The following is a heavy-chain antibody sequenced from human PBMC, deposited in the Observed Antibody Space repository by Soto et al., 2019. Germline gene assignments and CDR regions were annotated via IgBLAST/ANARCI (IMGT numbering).Heavy chain of an antibody. CDR3: AREQGIAAAGCMDV. D-gene: IGHD6-13*01. Sequence: GGSLRLSCAASGFTFSSYAMHWVRQAPGKGLEWVAVISYDGSNKYYADSVKGRFTISRDNSKNTLYLQMNSLRAEDTAVYYCAREQGIAAAGCMDVWGQGTTVTVSS. CDR1: GFTFSSYA. J-gene: IGHJ6*02. V-gene: IGHV3-30-3*01. CDR2: ISYDGSNK.